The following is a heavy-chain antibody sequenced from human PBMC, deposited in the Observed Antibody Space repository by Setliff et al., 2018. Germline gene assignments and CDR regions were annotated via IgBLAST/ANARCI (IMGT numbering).Heavy chain of an antibody. D-gene: IGHD2-2*01. CDR3: ATPALSSIDY. V-gene: IGHV3-11*01. J-gene: IGHJ4*02. Sequence: GESLKISCVGSGFTFSDYWMTWVRQAPGKGLEWISYISTSSGTRYYADSVKGRFTISRDNAKNSVYLHMDSLRPEDTAVYYCATPALSSIDYWGQGTLVTVSS. CDR2: ISTSSGTR. CDR1: GFTFSDYW.